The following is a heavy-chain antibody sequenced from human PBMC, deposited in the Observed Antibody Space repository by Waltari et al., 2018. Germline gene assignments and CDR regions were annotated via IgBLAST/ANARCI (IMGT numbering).Heavy chain of an antibody. Sequence: QVQLVQSGAEVKKPGASVKVSCKASGYTFPSYDINWVRRATGQGLEWMGWMNPNSGNTGYAQKFQGRVTMTRNTSISTAYMELSSLRSEDTAVYYCARDGLRFGELLPDYWGQGTLVTVSS. J-gene: IGHJ4*02. CDR1: GYTFPSYD. V-gene: IGHV1-8*01. CDR3: ARDGLRFGELLPDY. CDR2: MNPNSGNT. D-gene: IGHD3-10*01.